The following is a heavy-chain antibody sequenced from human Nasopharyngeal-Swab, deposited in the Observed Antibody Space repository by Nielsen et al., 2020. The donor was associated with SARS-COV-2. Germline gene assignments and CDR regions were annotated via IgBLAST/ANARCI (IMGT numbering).Heavy chain of an antibody. J-gene: IGHJ4*02. CDR1: GFTFSSYE. Sequence: GESLKISCAASGFTFSSYEMNWVRQAPGKGLEWVSYISSSGSTRYYADSVKGRFTISRDYAKNSLYLQMNSLRAEDTAVYYRARGGPDYYDSIGYDYWGQGTLVTVSS. V-gene: IGHV3-48*03. CDR2: ISSSGSTR. CDR3: ARGGPDYYDSIGYDY. D-gene: IGHD3-22*01.